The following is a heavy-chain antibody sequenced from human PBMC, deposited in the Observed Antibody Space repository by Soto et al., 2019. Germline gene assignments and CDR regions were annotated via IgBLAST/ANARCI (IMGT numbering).Heavy chain of an antibody. V-gene: IGHV4-59*01. CDR2: IYYSGNT. J-gene: IGHJ4*02. CDR1: GGSISSYY. CDR3: ATWPATAGY. D-gene: IGHD2-2*01. Sequence: QLQLLESGPGLVKPSETLSLTCTVSGGSISSYYWSWIRQPPGNGLEWIGYIYYSGNTNYNPSLKSRVTISVDTSKNQLSLKLTSVTAADTAVYYCATWPATAGYWGQGTLVTVSS.